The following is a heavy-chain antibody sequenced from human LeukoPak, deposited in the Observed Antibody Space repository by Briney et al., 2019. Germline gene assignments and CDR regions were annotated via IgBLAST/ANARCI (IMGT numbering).Heavy chain of an antibody. CDR2: IYSGGST. D-gene: IGHD3-10*01. Sequence: LTGGPLRLSCVASGFTVSSNYMSWVRQAPGKGLEWVSVIYSGGSTYYADSVKGRFTISRDNSKNTLYLQMNSLRAEDTAVYYCASGSGSYRTPYYYMDVWGTGTTVTVSS. J-gene: IGHJ6*03. CDR1: GFTVSSNY. V-gene: IGHV3-53*01. CDR3: ASGSGSYRTPYYYMDV.